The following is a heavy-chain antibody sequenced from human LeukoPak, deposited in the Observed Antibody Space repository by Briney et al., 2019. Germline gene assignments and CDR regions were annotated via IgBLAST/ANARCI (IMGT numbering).Heavy chain of an antibody. D-gene: IGHD2-2*01. V-gene: IGHV1-69*04. Sequence: SVKVSCKASGYTFTGYYMHWVRQAPGQGLEWMGRIIPILGIANYVQKFQGRVTITADKSASTAYMELSSLRSEDTAVYYCARDTYCSSTSCYWGPADAFDIWGQGTMVTVSS. CDR1: GYTFTGYY. CDR2: IIPILGIA. J-gene: IGHJ3*02. CDR3: ARDTYCSSTSCYWGPADAFDI.